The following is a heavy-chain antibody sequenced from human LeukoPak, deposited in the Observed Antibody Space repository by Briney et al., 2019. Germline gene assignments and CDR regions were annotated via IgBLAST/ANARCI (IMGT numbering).Heavy chain of an antibody. J-gene: IGHJ4*02. D-gene: IGHD7-27*01. CDR1: GYTVTSQY. Sequence: ASVKVSCKASGYTVTSQYMHWVRQAPGQXXXXXXXINPTGGSTNYAQKFXGRVTXTRDTSTSTVYMEVSSLRSEDTAVYYCARGNWGLPPDGIDYWGQGTLVTVSS. V-gene: IGHV1-46*01. CDR2: INPTGGST. CDR3: ARGNWGLPPDGIDY.